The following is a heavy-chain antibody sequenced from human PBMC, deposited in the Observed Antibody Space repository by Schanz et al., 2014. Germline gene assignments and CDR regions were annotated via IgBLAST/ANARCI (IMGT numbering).Heavy chain of an antibody. J-gene: IGHJ6*03. CDR2: IFHTGST. D-gene: IGHD3-3*01. CDR3: ATVSYDFWSGKDYYSFHMDV. Sequence: QVQLQESGPGLLKPSGTLSLTCAVSGASISSNNWWTWVRQSPGKGLDWIGEIFHTGSTKYNPSLKSRVTLSVDKHKTQFPLKLNSVTAADTAVYYCATVSYDFWSGKDYYSFHMDVWGKGTTVTVSS. CDR1: GASISSNNW. V-gene: IGHV4-4*02.